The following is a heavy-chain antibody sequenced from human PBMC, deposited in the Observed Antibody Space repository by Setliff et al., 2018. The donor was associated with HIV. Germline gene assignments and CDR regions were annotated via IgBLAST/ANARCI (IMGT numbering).Heavy chain of an antibody. CDR1: GGSISSGSYY. Sequence: PSETLSLTCTVSGGSISSGSYYWSWIRQPAGKGLEWIGRIYTSGSTNYNPSLKSRVTISVDTSKNQFSLKLRSVTAADTAVYYCARETYYYDNPQYYYYYMDVWGKVTTVTVSS. CDR3: ARETYYYDNPQYYYYYMDV. J-gene: IGHJ6*03. CDR2: IYTSGST. D-gene: IGHD3-22*01. V-gene: IGHV4-61*02.